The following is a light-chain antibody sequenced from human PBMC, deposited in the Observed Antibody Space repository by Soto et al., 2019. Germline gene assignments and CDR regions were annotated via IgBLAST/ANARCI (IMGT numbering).Light chain of an antibody. Sequence: DIRMTQSPSSLSASVGDRVTITCRASQTIYNYLNWYQQKPGKAPKVLIYAASSLQSGVPSRFSGRRSGTDFTLTISSLQPEDFATYYCQQSFTTPYTFGQGTRLDI. J-gene: IGKJ2*01. CDR3: QQSFTTPYT. V-gene: IGKV1-39*01. CDR2: AAS. CDR1: QTIYNY.